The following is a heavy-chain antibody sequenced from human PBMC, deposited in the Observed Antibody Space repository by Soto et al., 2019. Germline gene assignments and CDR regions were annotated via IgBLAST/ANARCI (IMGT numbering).Heavy chain of an antibody. CDR1: GGTFSSYT. D-gene: IGHD6-25*01. J-gene: IGHJ6*02. CDR2: IIPVFGTT. V-gene: IGHV1-69*01. CDR3: ARGRIAAAGTGYYYSAMDV. Sequence: QVQLVQSGAEVKKPGSSVKVSCKASGGTFSSYTISWVRQAPGQGLEWMGGIIPVFGTTNYAQKFQGRVTITADESTSTAYMELTSLRCEDTAVFYCARGRIAAAGTGYYYSAMDVWGQGTTVTVSS.